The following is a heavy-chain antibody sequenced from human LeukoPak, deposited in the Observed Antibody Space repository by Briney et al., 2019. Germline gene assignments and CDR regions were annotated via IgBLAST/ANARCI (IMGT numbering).Heavy chain of an antibody. V-gene: IGHV3-23*01. CDR2: ISGSGGST. D-gene: IGHD3-3*01. CDR3: TTEGVRFLDPFDY. J-gene: IGHJ4*02. CDR1: GFTFSSYA. Sequence: GGSLRLSCAASGFTFSSYAMSWVRQAPGKGLEWVSAISGSGGSTYYADSVKGRFTISRDNSKNTLYLQMNSLKTEDTAVYYCTTEGVRFLDPFDYWGQGTLVTVSS.